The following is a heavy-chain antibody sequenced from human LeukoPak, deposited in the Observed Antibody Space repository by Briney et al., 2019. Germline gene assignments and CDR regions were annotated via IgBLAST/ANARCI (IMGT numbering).Heavy chain of an antibody. CDR1: GGSVSTSDYY. CDR2: IFHSGKT. CDR3: ARIFDS. V-gene: IGHV4-39*07. J-gene: IGHJ4*02. Sequence: PSETLSLTCTVSGGSVSTSDYYWGWIRQTPGKGLEWIGDIFHSGKTNYNPSLKGRVTISIDTSNNQFSLRLPSVTAADTAVYYCARIFDSWGQGTLVTVSS.